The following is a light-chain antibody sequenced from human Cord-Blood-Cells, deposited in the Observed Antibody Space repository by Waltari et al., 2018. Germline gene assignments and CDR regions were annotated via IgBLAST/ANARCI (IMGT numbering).Light chain of an antibody. J-gene: IGKJ2*01. V-gene: IGKV3-20*01. CDR3: QQSYSTPYT. CDR2: GAS. CDR1: QSVSSSY. Sequence: EIVLTQSPGTLSLSPGERATLSCRASQSVSSSYLAWYQQKPGQAPRLLIYGASSRATGIPSRFSGSGSGTDFTLTISSLQPEDFATYYCQQSYSTPYTFGQGTKLEIK.